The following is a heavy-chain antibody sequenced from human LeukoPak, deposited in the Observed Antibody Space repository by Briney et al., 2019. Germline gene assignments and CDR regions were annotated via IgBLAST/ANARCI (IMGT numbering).Heavy chain of an antibody. J-gene: IGHJ6*03. CDR1: GFTFSSYA. D-gene: IGHD5-18*01. CDR3: AKGTHSGYSYGYYYYYYMDV. Sequence: PGGSLRLSCAASGFTFSSYAMSWVRQAPGKGLEWVSTISGSGGSTYYADSVKGRFTISRDNSKNTLYLQMNSLRAEDTAVYYCAKGTHSGYSYGYYYYYYMDVWGKGTTVIVSS. CDR2: ISGSGGST. V-gene: IGHV3-23*01.